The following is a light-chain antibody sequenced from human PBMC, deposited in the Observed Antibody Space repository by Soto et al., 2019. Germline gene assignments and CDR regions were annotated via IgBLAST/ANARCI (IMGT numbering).Light chain of an antibody. CDR1: QSISSW. J-gene: IGKJ1*01. Sequence: DIQMTQSPSTLSVSVGDRVTITCRASQSISSWLAWYQQKPGKAPKLLIYKASSLESGVPSRFSGSGSGTEFTLTISSLQPDDFATYYCQQYNSLWTFGQGTKVEIK. CDR3: QQYNSLWT. CDR2: KAS. V-gene: IGKV1-5*03.